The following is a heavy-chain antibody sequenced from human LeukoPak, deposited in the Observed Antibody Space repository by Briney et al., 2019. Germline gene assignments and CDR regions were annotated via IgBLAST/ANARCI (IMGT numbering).Heavy chain of an antibody. J-gene: IGHJ4*02. CDR3: ARDGWVDY. V-gene: IGHV3-48*01. D-gene: IGHD1-26*01. CDR1: GFTFSSYS. Sequence: GGSLRLSCAASGFTFSSYSMNWVRQAPGKGLEWVSYISRSSSTIYYADSVKGRFTISRDNAKNSLYLQMNSLRAEDTAVYYCARDGWVDYWGQGTLVTVSS. CDR2: ISRSSSTI.